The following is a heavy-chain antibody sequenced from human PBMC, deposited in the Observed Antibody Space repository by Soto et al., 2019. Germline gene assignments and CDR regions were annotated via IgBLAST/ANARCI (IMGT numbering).Heavy chain of an antibody. D-gene: IGHD4-17*01. V-gene: IGHV3-48*01. CDR1: GFTFSSYS. CDR2: ISSSSSTI. Sequence: GGSLRLSCAASGFTFSSYSMNWVRQAPGKGLEWVSYISSSSSTIYYADSVKGRFTISRDNAKNSLYLQMNSLRAEDTAVYYCARDPPPGLREWLGAFDIWGQGTMVTVSS. CDR3: ARDPPPGLREWLGAFDI. J-gene: IGHJ3*02.